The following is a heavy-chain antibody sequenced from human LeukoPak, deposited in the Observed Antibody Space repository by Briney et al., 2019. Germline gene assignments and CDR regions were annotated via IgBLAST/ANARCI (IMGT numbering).Heavy chain of an antibody. D-gene: IGHD6-6*01. J-gene: IGHJ4*02. CDR2: ISYDGSNK. V-gene: IGHV3-30-3*01. Sequence: PGGSLRLSCAASGFTFSSYAMHWVRQAPGKGLEWVAVISYDGSNKYYADSVKGRFTISRDNSKNTLYLQMNSLRAEDTAVYYCAKDNGRGLRMGSSKRGRIDYWGQGTLVTVSS. CDR3: AKDNGRGLRMGSSKRGRIDY. CDR1: GFTFSSYA.